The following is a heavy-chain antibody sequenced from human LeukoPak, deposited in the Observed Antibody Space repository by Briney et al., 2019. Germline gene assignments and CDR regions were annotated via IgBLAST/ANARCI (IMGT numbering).Heavy chain of an antibody. D-gene: IGHD3-22*01. V-gene: IGHV4-4*09. CDR2: IHESGTT. CDR3: ARVLKEYKYDITGSLYFDY. CDR1: RGSNLDYF. J-gene: IGHJ4*02. Sequence: SETLSLTCSVSRGSNLDYFWSEVRQPPGRGGDGMGYIHESGTTNYNPSLLSRLSISVDPSKKQVSLKLSSVTAADTAVYFCARVLKEYKYDITGSLYFDYWGQGTVVTVSS.